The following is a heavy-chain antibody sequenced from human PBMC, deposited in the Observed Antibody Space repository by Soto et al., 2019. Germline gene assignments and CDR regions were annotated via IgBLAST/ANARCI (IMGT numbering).Heavy chain of an antibody. J-gene: IGHJ1*01. CDR1: GGSFSENY. Sequence: QVHLEQWGAGLLKPSETLSLSCGVSGGSFSENYWTWFRQPPGKGLEWIGEISPSGTTKYVPSLKSRVTISKDTPKNQFSLKVTSVTAADTAVYFCATSFWFGTQPEIWGQGTLVTVSS. V-gene: IGHV4-34*01. CDR2: ISPSGTT. D-gene: IGHD3-10*01. CDR3: ATSFWFGTQPEI.